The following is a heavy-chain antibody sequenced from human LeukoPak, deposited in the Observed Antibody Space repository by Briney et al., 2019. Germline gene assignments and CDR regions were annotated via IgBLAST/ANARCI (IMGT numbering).Heavy chain of an antibody. Sequence: GGSLRLSCAASGFTFDDYGMSWVRQAPGKGLEWVSYISSSTSTIYYADSVKGRFTISRDNAKNSLYLQMNSLRDEDTAVYYCARSYSSGHDYWGQGTLVTVSS. CDR1: GFTFDDYG. V-gene: IGHV3-48*02. J-gene: IGHJ4*02. CDR2: ISSSTSTI. D-gene: IGHD6-25*01. CDR3: ARSYSSGHDY.